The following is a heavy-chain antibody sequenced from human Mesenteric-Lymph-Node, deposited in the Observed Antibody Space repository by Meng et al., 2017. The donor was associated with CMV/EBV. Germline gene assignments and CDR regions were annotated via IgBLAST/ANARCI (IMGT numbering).Heavy chain of an antibody. J-gene: IGHJ4*02. D-gene: IGHD3-3*01. CDR2: ISWNSINI. CDR3: ARTLRFLEWYYDS. CDR1: GLTFNRHA. V-gene: IGHV3-9*01. Sequence: SLKISCEVSGLTFNRHAMHWVRQAPGKGLEWVAGISWNSINIAYGDSVKGRFTISRDNAKNSLYLQMNSLRAEDTAVYYCARTLRFLEWYYDSWGQGTLVTVSS.